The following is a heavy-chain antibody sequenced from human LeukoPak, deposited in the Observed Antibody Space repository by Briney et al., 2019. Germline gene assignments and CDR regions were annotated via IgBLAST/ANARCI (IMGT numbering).Heavy chain of an antibody. CDR2: ISAYNGNT. D-gene: IGHD6-13*01. J-gene: IGHJ4*02. V-gene: IGHV1-18*01. Sequence: ASVKVSCKASGYTFTSYGISWVRQAPGQGLEWMGWISAYNGNTNYAQKLQGRVTMTTDTSTSTAYMELRSLRSDDTAVYYCARDPGYSSSWYPYYFDYWGQGTLVTVSS. CDR3: ARDPGYSSSWYPYYFDY. CDR1: GYTFTSYG.